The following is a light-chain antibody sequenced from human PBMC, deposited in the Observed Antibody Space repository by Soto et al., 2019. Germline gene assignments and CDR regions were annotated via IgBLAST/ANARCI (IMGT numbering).Light chain of an antibody. J-gene: IGKJ5*01. Sequence: DIQLTQSPSFLSASVGDRVTISCRASEDITYSLAWYHQKPGKTPKFLISTVSTLQGEVRSRFSGSVSRTDLTLKISDLLPEDVATHYFQQFNSYPITFGQGTRLHI. V-gene: IGKV1-9*01. CDR1: EDITYS. CDR3: QQFNSYPIT. CDR2: TVS.